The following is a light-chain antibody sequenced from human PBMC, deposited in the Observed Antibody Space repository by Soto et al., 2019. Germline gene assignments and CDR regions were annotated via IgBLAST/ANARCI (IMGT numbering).Light chain of an antibody. Sequence: QSALTQPPSASGSPGQSVTISCTGTSSDVGDYNYVSWYQQHPGKAPKLMIYEVSKRPSGVPDRFSGSKSGNTASLTVSGLQAEDEADYYCSSYAGNLYFFGTGTKVTVL. J-gene: IGLJ1*01. CDR3: SSYAGNLYF. CDR1: SSDVGDYNY. CDR2: EVS. V-gene: IGLV2-8*01.